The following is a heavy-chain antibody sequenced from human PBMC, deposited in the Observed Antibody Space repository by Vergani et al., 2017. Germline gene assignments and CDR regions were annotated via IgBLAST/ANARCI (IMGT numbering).Heavy chain of an antibody. CDR3: ARDWSPAAAGTEQH. D-gene: IGHD6-13*01. J-gene: IGHJ1*01. Sequence: QVQLVESGGGVVQPGRSLRLSCAASGFTFRSYGMHWVRQAPGKGLEWVAVIWYDGSNKYYADSVKGRFTISRDNSKNTLYLQMNSLRAEDTAVYYCARDWSPAAAGTEQHWGQGTLVTVSS. CDR1: GFTFRSYG. CDR2: IWYDGSNK. V-gene: IGHV3-33*01.